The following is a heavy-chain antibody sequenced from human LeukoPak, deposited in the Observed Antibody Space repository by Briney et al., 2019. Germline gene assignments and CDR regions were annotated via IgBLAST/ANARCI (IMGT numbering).Heavy chain of an antibody. Sequence: GSLRLSCAASGFTVSNNYMTWVRQAPGKGLERVSLIYSGGSTYYADSVKGRFTISRDNSKNTVYLQMNSLRAEDTAVYYCARTYDFGRGPPGDAFDNWGQGTPVIVSS. CDR2: IYSGGST. J-gene: IGHJ3*02. CDR3: ARTYDFGRGPPGDAFDN. D-gene: IGHD3-3*01. CDR1: GFTVSNNY. V-gene: IGHV3-66*01.